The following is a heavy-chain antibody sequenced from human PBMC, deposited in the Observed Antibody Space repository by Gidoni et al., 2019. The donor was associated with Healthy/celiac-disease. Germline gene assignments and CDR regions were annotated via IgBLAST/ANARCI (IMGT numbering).Heavy chain of an antibody. CDR3: ARDGSSWPDFDY. D-gene: IGHD6-13*01. CDR1: GYTFPSHG. J-gene: IGHJ4*02. Sequence: QVQLVQSGAEVKKPGASVQVSCKASGYTFPSHGISWVRQASGKGPEGRGWISAYNANTNYAQKLKARVTMTTDPSTSTAYMELRGLRADDTAVDYWARDGSSWPDFDYWGQGTLVTVSS. V-gene: IGHV1-18*01. CDR2: ISAYNANT.